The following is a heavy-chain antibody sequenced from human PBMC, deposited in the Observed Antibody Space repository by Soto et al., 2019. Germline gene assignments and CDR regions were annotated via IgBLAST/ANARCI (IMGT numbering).Heavy chain of an antibody. CDR2: ISYDGSNK. CDR3: SKDTIPGIAAAGTHF. Sequence: GGPKILFYAASGLNIRNYGMHWVSKKQGKGLEWVAVISYDGSNKYYADSVKGRFTISRDNSKNTLYLQMNSLRAEDTAVYYCSKDTIPGIAAAGTHFWGQGTLVTVSS. V-gene: IGHV3-30*18. J-gene: IGHJ4*02. D-gene: IGHD6-13*01. CDR1: GLNIRNYG.